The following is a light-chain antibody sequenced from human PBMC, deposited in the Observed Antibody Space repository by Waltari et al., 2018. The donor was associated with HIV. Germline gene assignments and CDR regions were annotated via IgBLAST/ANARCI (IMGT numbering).Light chain of an antibody. CDR3: QSADSTSTSWV. CDR1: ALPKNF. V-gene: IGLV3-25*03. J-gene: IGLJ3*02. Sequence: SHELTQPPSVSVPPGQTSGTTCSGDALPKNFAYLYQQKPGQAPVLVIYKDSGRPSGIPERFSGSDSGTTVTLTISGVQAEDEADYYCQSADSTSTSWVFGGGTKLTVL. CDR2: KDS.